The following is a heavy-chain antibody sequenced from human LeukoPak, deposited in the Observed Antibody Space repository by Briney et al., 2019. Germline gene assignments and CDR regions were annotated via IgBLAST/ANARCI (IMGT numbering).Heavy chain of an antibody. Sequence: PGGSLRLSCAASGLTVSSNYMSWVRQAPGKGLEWVSVIYSGGSTYYADSVKGRFTISRDNSKNTLYLQMNSLRAEDTAVYYCARHDYGALYGMDVWGQGTTVTVSS. CDR1: GLTVSSNY. CDR3: ARHDYGALYGMDV. V-gene: IGHV3-53*01. D-gene: IGHD4-17*01. J-gene: IGHJ6*02. CDR2: IYSGGST.